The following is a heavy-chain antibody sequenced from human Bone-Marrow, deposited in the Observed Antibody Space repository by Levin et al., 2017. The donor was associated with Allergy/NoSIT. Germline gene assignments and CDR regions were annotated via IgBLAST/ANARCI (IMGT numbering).Heavy chain of an antibody. CDR1: GFTFTSSA. V-gene: IGHV1-58*01. J-gene: IGHJ4*02. Sequence: ASVKVSCKASGFTFTSSAVQWVRQARGQRLEWIGWIVVGSGNTNYAQKFQERVTITRDMSTSTAYMELSSLRSEDTAVYYCAAIQADYYDSHWLNEPYFDYWGQGTLVTVSS. CDR3: AAIQADYYDSHWLNEPYFDY. D-gene: IGHD3-22*01. CDR2: IVVGSGNT.